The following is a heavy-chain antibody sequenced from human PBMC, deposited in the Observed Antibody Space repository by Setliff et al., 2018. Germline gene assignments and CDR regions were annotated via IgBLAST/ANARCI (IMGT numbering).Heavy chain of an antibody. J-gene: IGHJ6*02. CDR1: GGTLSGYA. V-gene: IGHV1-69*06. CDR2: TTPIFETA. Sequence: SVKVSCKASGGTLSGYAFSWVRQAPGQGLEWVGGTTPIFETAHYAQKFQDRVTITADKSTSTVYMELNSLISEDTAVYFCARDSVTLGQLERRGGFRYYDMDVWGQGTTVTVSS. CDR3: ARDSVTLGQLERRGGFRYYDMDV. D-gene: IGHD1-1*01.